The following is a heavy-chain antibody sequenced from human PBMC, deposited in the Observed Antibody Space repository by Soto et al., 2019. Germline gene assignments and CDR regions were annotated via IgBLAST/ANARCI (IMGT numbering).Heavy chain of an antibody. CDR2: ISAYNGNT. CDR3: ARVELERLIPFDH. J-gene: IGHJ4*02. D-gene: IGHD1-1*01. V-gene: IGHV1-18*01. Sequence: ASVKVSCKASGYTFTSYGISWVRQAPGQGLEWMGWISAYNGNTNYAQKLQGRVTITTDTSTSTAYMELRGLRSDDTAVYYCARVELERLIPFDHWGQGTLVTVSS. CDR1: GYTFTSYG.